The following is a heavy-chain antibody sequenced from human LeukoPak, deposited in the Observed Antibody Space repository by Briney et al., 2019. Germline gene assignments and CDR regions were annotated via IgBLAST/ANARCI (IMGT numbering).Heavy chain of an antibody. D-gene: IGHD3-10*01. Sequence: GGSLRLSCAGSGFTFNNYGMNWVRQAPGKGLEWVSFISSSSSYTYYADSVRGRFTISRDNAGSPVNLRMNSLRAEDTAVYYCARVRKDIQSMVRGQNYYYYYMDVWGKGTTVTISS. J-gene: IGHJ6*03. CDR2: ISSSSSYT. CDR3: ARVRKDIQSMVRGQNYYYYYMDV. CDR1: GFTFNNYG. V-gene: IGHV3-21*01.